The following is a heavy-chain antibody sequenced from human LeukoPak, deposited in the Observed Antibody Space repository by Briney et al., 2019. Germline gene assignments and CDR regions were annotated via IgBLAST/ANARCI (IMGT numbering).Heavy chain of an antibody. V-gene: IGHV3-23*01. CDR2: LSGSSVDT. CDR3: AKTTWDSRGYYYDY. J-gene: IGHJ4*02. Sequence: PGGSLRLSCAASGFIFSNYPMSWVRQAPGKGLEWISVLSGSSVDTASAENVKGRFTISRDNSRNTLYLQMNSLRAEDTAVYYCAKTTWDSRGYYYDYWGQGTLVTVSS. D-gene: IGHD3-22*01. CDR1: GFIFSNYP.